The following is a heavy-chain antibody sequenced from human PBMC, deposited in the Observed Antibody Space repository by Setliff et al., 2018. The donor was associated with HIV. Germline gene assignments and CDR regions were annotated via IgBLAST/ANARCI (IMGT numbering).Heavy chain of an antibody. CDR1: GGSISSSS. Sequence: PSETLSLTCTVSGGSISSSSWSWIRQPPGKGLEWIGYLHYSVSSNYNPSLKSRVTISVDTSKNQFSLKLSSVTAADTAVYYCARARFWSGYYTGDNYYYMDVWGKGTTVTVSS. CDR3: ARARFWSGYYTGDNYYYMDV. J-gene: IGHJ6*03. D-gene: IGHD3-3*01. V-gene: IGHV4-59*12. CDR2: LHYSVSS.